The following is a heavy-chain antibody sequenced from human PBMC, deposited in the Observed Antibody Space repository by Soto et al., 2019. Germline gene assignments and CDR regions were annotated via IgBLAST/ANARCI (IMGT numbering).Heavy chain of an antibody. Sequence: GGSLRLSCAASGFTFRSYSMNWVRQAPGKGLEWVSSISSSSSYIYYADSVKGRFTISRDNAKNSLYLQMNSLRAEDTAVYYCARDQAHQGYYYYYMDVWGKGTTVTVS. CDR3: ARDQAHQGYYYYYMDV. D-gene: IGHD2-2*01. V-gene: IGHV3-21*01. CDR2: ISSSSSYI. CDR1: GFTFRSYS. J-gene: IGHJ6*03.